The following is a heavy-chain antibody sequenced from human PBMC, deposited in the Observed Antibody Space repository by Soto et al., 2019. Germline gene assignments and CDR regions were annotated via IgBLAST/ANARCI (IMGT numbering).Heavy chain of an antibody. CDR1: GGTFSSYT. Sequence: GASVKVSCKASGGTFSSYTISWVRQAPGQGLEWMGRIIPILGIANYAQKFQGRVTITADKSTSTAYMELSSLRSEDTAVYYCARSPELRYCSGGSCYSGFDYWGQGTLVTVSS. J-gene: IGHJ4*02. D-gene: IGHD2-15*01. CDR2: IIPILGIA. V-gene: IGHV1-69*02. CDR3: ARSPELRYCSGGSCYSGFDY.